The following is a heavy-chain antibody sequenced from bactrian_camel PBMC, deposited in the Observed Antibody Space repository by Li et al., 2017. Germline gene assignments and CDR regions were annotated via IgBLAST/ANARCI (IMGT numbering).Heavy chain of an antibody. D-gene: IGHD2*01. CDR3: LVGFDY. CDR1: GFTFNSYY. V-gene: IGHV3-2*01. J-gene: IGHJ4*01. Sequence: QVQLVESGGGLVQPGGSLRLYCAASGFTFNSYYMSWVRQAPGKGLEWVSSIYHDGSNKFYSDTVKGRFTISRDNSRNTVILELTSLAIEDTAMYYCLVGFDYWGQGTQVTVS. CDR2: IYHDGSNK.